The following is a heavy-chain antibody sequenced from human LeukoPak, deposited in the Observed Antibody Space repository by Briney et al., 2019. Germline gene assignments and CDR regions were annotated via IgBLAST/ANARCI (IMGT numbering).Heavy chain of an antibody. CDR1: GRSIRSGYY. V-gene: IGHV4-38-2*01. J-gene: IGHJ4*02. CDR3: ARSGDYIKEGFDY. Sequence: PSETLSLTCVVSGRSIRSGYYWGWIRQSPGKGLEWIGSIHQSGMTYYNPSLESRVTLSVDTSKNQFSLHMTSVTAADAALYFCARSGDYIKEGFDYWGQGIQVTVSS. CDR2: IHQSGMT. D-gene: IGHD1-26*01.